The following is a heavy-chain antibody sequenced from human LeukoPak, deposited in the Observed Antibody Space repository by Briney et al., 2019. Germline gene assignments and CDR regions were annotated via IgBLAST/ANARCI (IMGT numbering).Heavy chain of an antibody. Sequence: ASVKVSCKASGYTFTSYAMHWVRQAPGQRLEWMGWINAGNGNTKYSQKFQGRVTITRDTSASTAYMELSSLRSEDTAVYYCARESRRGRGYSSPTVGYYFDYWGQGTLVTVSS. CDR3: ARESRRGRGYSSPTVGYYFDY. CDR1: GYTFTSYA. V-gene: IGHV1-3*01. D-gene: IGHD5-18*01. J-gene: IGHJ4*02. CDR2: INAGNGNT.